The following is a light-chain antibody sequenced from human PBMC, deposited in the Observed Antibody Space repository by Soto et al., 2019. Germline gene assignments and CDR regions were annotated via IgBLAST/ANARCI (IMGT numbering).Light chain of an antibody. V-gene: IGKV3-15*01. J-gene: IGKJ1*01. CDR1: QNIGIN. CDR2: GAV. CDR3: VQYNSWPRT. Sequence: EILMTQSPAALSVAQGERATLSCRASQNIGINFAWYQQKPGQAPSLLIFGAVTRATGVPDRFSGSGSGTEFTLTISSLQSEDYAVYYCVQYNSWPRTFGQGTKV.